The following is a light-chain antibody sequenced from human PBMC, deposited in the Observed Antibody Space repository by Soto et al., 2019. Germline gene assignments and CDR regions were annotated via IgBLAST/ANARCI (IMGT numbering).Light chain of an antibody. J-gene: IGKJ1*01. CDR3: QQYNNWPPWT. CDR2: GAS. CDR1: QGVSSN. V-gene: IGKV3-15*01. Sequence: EIVMTQSPATLSVSPGEGATLSCRASQGVSSNLAWYQQKPGQAPRLLIYGASTRATGIPARFSGSGSGTEFTLTIRSLQSEDFAVYYCQQYNNWPPWTFGQGTKVEIK.